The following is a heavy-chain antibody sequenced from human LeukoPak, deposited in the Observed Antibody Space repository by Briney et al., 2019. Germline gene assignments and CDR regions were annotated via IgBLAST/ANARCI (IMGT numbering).Heavy chain of an antibody. CDR2: IIPILGTA. CDR3: ARDTVVPAAPGYFDYYGMDV. V-gene: IGHV1-69*06. CDR1: GGTFSSYA. D-gene: IGHD2-2*01. J-gene: IGHJ6*04. Sequence: SVTVSFKSSGGTFSSYAISWVRLAPGQGLEWEGGIIPILGTANYAQKFQGRVTITADKSTSTAYMELSSLRSEDTAVYYCARDTVVPAAPGYFDYYGMDVWGKGTTVTVSS.